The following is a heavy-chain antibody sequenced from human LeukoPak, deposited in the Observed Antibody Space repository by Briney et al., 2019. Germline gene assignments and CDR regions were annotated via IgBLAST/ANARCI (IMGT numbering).Heavy chain of an antibody. D-gene: IGHD3-10*01. J-gene: IGHJ3*02. CDR1: GYTFTSYG. Sequence: ASVKLSCKASGYTFTSYGISWGRQDPGQGREWMGWSSAFNGNTNYAQKLQGRVTMTTDTTTSTTYMELRSLRSDATDVYYCARDADGITMVAFDIWGQGTMVAVSS. CDR2: SSAFNGNT. V-gene: IGHV1-18*01. CDR3: ARDADGITMVAFDI.